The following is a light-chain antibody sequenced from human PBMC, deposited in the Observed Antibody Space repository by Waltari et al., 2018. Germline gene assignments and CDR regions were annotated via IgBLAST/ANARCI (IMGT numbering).Light chain of an antibody. V-gene: IGKV1-33*01. CDR3: QQYHNLPLT. CDR1: QGITNF. CDR2: DAS. Sequence: DIQMTQSPSSLSASVRDILTITCQASQGITNFLNWYQQKPGTAPKVLIYDASRLERGVPSRCSGSGSGTDFTFTITSLQPEDVATYYCQQYHNLPLTFGGGTKVEIK. J-gene: IGKJ4*01.